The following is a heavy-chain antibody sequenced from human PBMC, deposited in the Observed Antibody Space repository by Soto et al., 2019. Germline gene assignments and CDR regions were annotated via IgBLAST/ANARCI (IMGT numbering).Heavy chain of an antibody. Sequence: GGSLRLSCAASGFTFSNAWMSWVRQAPGKGLEWVGRIKSKTDGGTTDYAAPVKGRFTISRDDSKNTLYLQMNSLKTEDTAVYYCTTGPLLRFLEWLDYFDYWGRGTLVTVSS. CDR2: IKSKTDGGTT. CDR1: GFTFSNAW. V-gene: IGHV3-15*01. CDR3: TTGPLLRFLEWLDYFDY. J-gene: IGHJ4*02. D-gene: IGHD3-3*01.